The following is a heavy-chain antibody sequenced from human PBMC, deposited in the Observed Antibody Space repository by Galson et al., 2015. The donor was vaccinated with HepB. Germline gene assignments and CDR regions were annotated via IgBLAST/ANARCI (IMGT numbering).Heavy chain of an antibody. J-gene: IGHJ5*02. D-gene: IGHD6-6*01. CDR2: IIPIFGTA. V-gene: IGHV1-69*13. CDR3: ASGSSSYPVASNWFDP. Sequence: SVKVSCKASGGTFSSYAISWVRQAPGQGLEWMGGIIPIFGTANYAQKFQGRVTITADESTSTAYMELSSLRSEDTAVYYCASGSSSYPVASNWFDPWGQGTLVTVSS. CDR1: GGTFSSYA.